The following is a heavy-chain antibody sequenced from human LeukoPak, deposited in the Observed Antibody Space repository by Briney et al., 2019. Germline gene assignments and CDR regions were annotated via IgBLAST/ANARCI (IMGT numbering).Heavy chain of an antibody. V-gene: IGHV4-61*02. D-gene: IGHD6-13*01. CDR3: ARELGSSWYKGTYYFDY. CDR1: GGSISSGSYY. Sequence: PSQTLSLTCTVSGGSISSGSYYWSWIRQPAGKGLEWIGRIYTSGSTNYNPSLKSRVTISVDTSKNQFSLKLSSVTAADTAVYYCARELGSSWYKGTYYFDYWGQGTLVTVSS. J-gene: IGHJ4*02. CDR2: IYTSGST.